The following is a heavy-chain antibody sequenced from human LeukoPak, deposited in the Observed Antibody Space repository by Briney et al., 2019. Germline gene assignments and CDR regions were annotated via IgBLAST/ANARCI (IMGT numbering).Heavy chain of an antibody. CDR1: GFTFSDYY. V-gene: IGHV3-49*04. J-gene: IGHJ6*04. CDR2: IRSKTYGETT. Sequence: PGGSLRLSCAASGFTFSDYYMSWVRQAPGKGLEWVGFIRSKTYGETTEYAASVKGRFTISRDDSKSIAYLQMNSLKTEDTAVYYCSRADYYGSGSPINLDVWGKGTTVTVSS. D-gene: IGHD3-10*01. CDR3: SRADYYGSGSPINLDV.